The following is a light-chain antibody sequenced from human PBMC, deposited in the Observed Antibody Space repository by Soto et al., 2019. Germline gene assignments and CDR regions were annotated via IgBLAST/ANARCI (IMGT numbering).Light chain of an antibody. Sequence: EIAVTQSPASLSLSPGESVTLSCRTSQTISGNYLSLYQRRPGQAPRLLIFGASIRATDIPARFSGSGSGRDFTLAITSLEPEDFAVYYCHQNYDLPWTFGQGTKLEMK. CDR3: HQNYDLPWT. V-gene: IGKV3D-7*01. CDR1: QTISGNY. CDR2: GAS. J-gene: IGKJ2*02.